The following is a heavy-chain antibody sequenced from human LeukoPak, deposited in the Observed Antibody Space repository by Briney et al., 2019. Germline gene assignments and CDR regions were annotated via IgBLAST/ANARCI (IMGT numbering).Heavy chain of an antibody. CDR1: GFTFSSYA. J-gene: IGHJ4*02. CDR2: ISYDGSNK. Sequence: PGGSLRLSCAASGFTFSSYAMHWVRQAPGKGLEWVAVISYDGSNKYYADSVKGRFTISRNNSKNTLYLQMNSLRAEDTAVYYCARVSRITMVRGGEVDYWGQGTVVTVSS. CDR3: ARVSRITMVRGGEVDY. D-gene: IGHD3-10*01. V-gene: IGHV3-30*04.